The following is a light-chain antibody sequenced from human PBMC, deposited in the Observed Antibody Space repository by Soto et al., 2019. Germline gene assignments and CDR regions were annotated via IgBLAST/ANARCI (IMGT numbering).Light chain of an antibody. CDR1: TGSVTSGYY. CDR2: STS. CDR3: LLYYGGAWV. Sequence: QTVVTQEPSLTVSPGGTVTLTCASSTGSVTSGYYPNWFQQKPGQAPRALIYSTSNKYSWTPARFSGSLLGGKAALTLSGVQPEDEAEYYCLLYYGGAWVFGGGTKLTVL. J-gene: IGLJ3*02. V-gene: IGLV7-43*01.